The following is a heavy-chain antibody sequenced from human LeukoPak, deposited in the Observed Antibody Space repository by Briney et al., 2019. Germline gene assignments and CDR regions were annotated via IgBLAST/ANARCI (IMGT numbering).Heavy chain of an antibody. J-gene: IGHJ4*02. CDR3: ARGSVRGVIGY. Sequence: PGGSLRLSCAASGFTFSSYGMHWVRQAPGKGLEWVAVISYDGSNKYYADSVKGRFTISRDNSKNTLYLQMNSLRAEDTAVYYCARGSVRGVIGYWGQGTLVTVSS. V-gene: IGHV3-30*03. CDR1: GFTFSSYG. CDR2: ISYDGSNK. D-gene: IGHD3-10*01.